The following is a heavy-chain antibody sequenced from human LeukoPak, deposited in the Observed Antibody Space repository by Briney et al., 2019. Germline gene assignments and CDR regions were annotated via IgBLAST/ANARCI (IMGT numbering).Heavy chain of an antibody. V-gene: IGHV4-39*02. J-gene: IGHJ4*02. CDR3: ARDGSGWYDYFDY. D-gene: IGHD6-19*01. CDR1: GGSISSSSYY. CDR2: IYYSGST. Sequence: SETLSLTCTVSGGSISSSSYYWGWIRQPPGKGLEWIGSIYYSGSTYYNPSLKSRVTISVDTSKNQFSLQLNSVTPEDTAVYYCARDGSGWYDYFDYWGQGTLVTVSS.